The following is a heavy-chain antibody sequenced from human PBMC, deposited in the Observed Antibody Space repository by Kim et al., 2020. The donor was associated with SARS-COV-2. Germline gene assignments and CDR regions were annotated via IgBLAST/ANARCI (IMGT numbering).Heavy chain of an antibody. V-gene: IGHV3-49*03. CDR3: TRGGAGTGVGYYYYGMDV. CDR1: GFTFGDYA. J-gene: IGHJ6*02. CDR2: IRSKAYGGTT. D-gene: IGHD2-8*02. Sequence: GGSLRLSCTASGFTFGDYAMSWFRQAPGKGLEWVGFIRSKAYGGTTEYAASVKGRFTIARDDSKSIAYLQMNSLKTEDTAVYYCTRGGAGTGVGYYYYGMDVWGQGTTVTVSS.